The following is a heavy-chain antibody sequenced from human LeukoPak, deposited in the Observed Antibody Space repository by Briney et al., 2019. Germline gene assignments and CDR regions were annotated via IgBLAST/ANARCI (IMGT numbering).Heavy chain of an antibody. D-gene: IGHD3-22*01. Sequence: GGSLRLSCAASGFAFSSYGMHWVRQAPGKGLEGVAVIWYDGSDKYYADSVKGRFTISRDNSKNTLYLQMNSLRAEDTAVYYCAREGSSGYYFYYYYYGMDVWGQGTTVTVSS. CDR3: AREGSSGYYFYYYYYGMDV. V-gene: IGHV3-33*01. J-gene: IGHJ6*02. CDR1: GFAFSSYG. CDR2: IWYDGSDK.